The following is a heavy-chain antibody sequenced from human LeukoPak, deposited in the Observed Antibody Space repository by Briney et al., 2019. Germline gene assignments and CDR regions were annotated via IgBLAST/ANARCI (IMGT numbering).Heavy chain of an antibody. V-gene: IGHV3-7*01. CDR2: VKQDGSEK. CDR1: GFTFSSYW. D-gene: IGHD3-10*01. Sequence: GRSLRLSCAASGFTFSSYWMNWVRQAPGKGLEWVANVKQDGSEKFYLDSVKGRFTISRDNTKKSLYLQMNSLRVEDTAVYYCVGGSGYWGQGALVIVSS. CDR3: VGGSGY. J-gene: IGHJ4*02.